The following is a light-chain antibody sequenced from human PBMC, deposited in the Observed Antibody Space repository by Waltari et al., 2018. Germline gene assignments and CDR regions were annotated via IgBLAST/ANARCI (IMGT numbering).Light chain of an antibody. V-gene: IGLV2-14*03. Sequence: QSALTQPASVSGSPGQSITISCTGTSSDVGGYNYVSWYQHHPGKVPKLLIFDVSHRPSGVSTRFSGSKSGNTASLTISGLQAEDESDYYCCSFTSRSTWVFGGGTKLTVL. CDR3: CSFTSRSTWV. CDR2: DVS. CDR1: SSDVGGYNY. J-gene: IGLJ3*02.